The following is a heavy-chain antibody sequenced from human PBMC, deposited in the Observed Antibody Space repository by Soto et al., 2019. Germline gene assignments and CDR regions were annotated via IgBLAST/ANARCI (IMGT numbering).Heavy chain of an antibody. J-gene: IGHJ5*02. V-gene: IGHV3-33*01. CDR2: IWYDGSNK. Sequence: QVQLVESGGGVVQPGRSLRLSCAASGFTFSSYGMHWVRQAPGKGLEWVAVIWYDGSNKYYADSVKGRFTISRDNSKNPLYLQMNSLRAEDTAVYYCARDNSSSWYGQTNWFDPWSQGTLVTVSS. CDR1: GFTFSSYG. D-gene: IGHD6-13*01. CDR3: ARDNSSSWYGQTNWFDP.